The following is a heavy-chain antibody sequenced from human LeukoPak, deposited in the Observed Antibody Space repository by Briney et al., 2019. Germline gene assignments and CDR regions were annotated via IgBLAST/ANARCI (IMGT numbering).Heavy chain of an antibody. CDR2: IRYDGSNK. Sequence: GGSLRLSCAASGFTFSSYGMHWVRQAPGKGLEWVGFIRYDGSNKYYADSVKGRFTISRDNSKNTLYLQMNSLRAEDTAVYYCAKETYSSGWYELDYWGQGTLVTVSS. CDR1: GFTFSSYG. V-gene: IGHV3-30*02. CDR3: AKETYSSGWYELDY. J-gene: IGHJ4*02. D-gene: IGHD6-19*01.